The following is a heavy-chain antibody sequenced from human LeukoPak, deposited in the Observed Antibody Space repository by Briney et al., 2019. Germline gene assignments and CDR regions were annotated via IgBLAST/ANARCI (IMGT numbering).Heavy chain of an antibody. Sequence: SETLSLTCAVDGGSFGGYYWSWIRQPPGKGLEWIGEINHSGSTNYNPSLKSRVTISGDTSKDQFSLKLSSVTAADTAVYYCARGWGRRLGYCSGGSCRTRSFGYMDVWGKGTTVTVSS. J-gene: IGHJ6*03. V-gene: IGHV4-34*01. CDR3: ARGWGRRLGYCSGGSCRTRSFGYMDV. CDR1: GGSFGGYY. D-gene: IGHD2-15*01. CDR2: INHSGST.